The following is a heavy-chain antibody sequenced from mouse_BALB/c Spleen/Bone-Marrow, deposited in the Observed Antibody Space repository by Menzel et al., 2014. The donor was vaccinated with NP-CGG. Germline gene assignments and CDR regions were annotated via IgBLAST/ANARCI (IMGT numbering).Heavy chain of an antibody. J-gene: IGHJ3*01. V-gene: IGHV7-3*02. CDR3: ARYSDWFAY. Sequence: EVQVVESGGGLVQPGGSLRLSCATSGCTFTDNYMSWVRQPPGKAFEWLGFIRNKANGYTTEYSASVKGRFTISRDNSPSILYLQMNSLRAEVSATYNCARYSDWFAYWGQGTLVTVSA. CDR2: IRNKANGYTT. CDR1: GCTFTDNY.